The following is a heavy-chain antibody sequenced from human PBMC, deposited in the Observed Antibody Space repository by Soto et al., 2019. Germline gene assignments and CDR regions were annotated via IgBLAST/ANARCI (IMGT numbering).Heavy chain of an antibody. V-gene: IGHV3-30*18. CDR2: ISFDESNK. CDR3: AKEHEGSGYFHQYGMEV. J-gene: IGHJ6*02. Sequence: LEGMAIISFDESNKYYADSVKGRFNISRDKYKNTIFVLMDSLRAEEKAVYYCAKEHEGSGYFHQYGMEVWGQGKTVTV. D-gene: IGHD3-3*01.